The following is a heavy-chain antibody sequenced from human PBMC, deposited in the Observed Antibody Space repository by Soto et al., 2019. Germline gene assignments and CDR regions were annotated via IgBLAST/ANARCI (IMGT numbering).Heavy chain of an antibody. J-gene: IGHJ4*02. Sequence: PSETLSLTCTVSGGSINSYCWSWIRQPPGKGLEWIAYIFDSGNANYNPSLKSRVTISVDTSKNQFSLKLTSVTAADTAVYYCARYRRTTVAKFYFDNWGQGALVTVSS. CDR2: IFDSGNA. D-gene: IGHD4-4*01. V-gene: IGHV4-59*08. CDR1: GGSINSYC. CDR3: ARYRRTTVAKFYFDN.